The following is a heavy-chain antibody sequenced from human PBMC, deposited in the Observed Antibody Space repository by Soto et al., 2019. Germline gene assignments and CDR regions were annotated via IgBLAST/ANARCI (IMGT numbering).Heavy chain of an antibody. V-gene: IGHV3-21*01. D-gene: IGHD3-3*01. CDR2: IRSSSSYI. Sequence: EVQLVESGGGLVKPGGSLRLSCAASGFTFSSYSMNWVRQAPGKGLEWVSSIRSSSSYIYYADSVKGRFTISRDNAKNSLYLQMNSLRAEDTAVYYCARGKGIRFLEWLSLAKLDYWGQGTLVTVSS. CDR1: GFTFSSYS. CDR3: ARGKGIRFLEWLSLAKLDY. J-gene: IGHJ4*02.